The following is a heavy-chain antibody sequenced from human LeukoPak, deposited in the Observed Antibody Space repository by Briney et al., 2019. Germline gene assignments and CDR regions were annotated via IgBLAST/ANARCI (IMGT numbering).Heavy chain of an antibody. CDR1: GFTFSSYE. V-gene: IGHV3-48*03. J-gene: IGHJ4*02. CDR3: AKSFPAAGTFGDY. Sequence: GGSLRLSWAASGFTFSSYEMNWVRQAPGKGLEWVSYISSSGSTIYYADSVKGRFTISRDNSKNTLYLQMNSLRAEDTAVYYCAKSFPAAGTFGDYWGQGTLVTVSS. CDR2: ISSSGSTI. D-gene: IGHD6-13*01.